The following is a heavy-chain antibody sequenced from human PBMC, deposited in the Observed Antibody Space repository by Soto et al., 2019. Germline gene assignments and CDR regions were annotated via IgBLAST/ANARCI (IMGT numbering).Heavy chain of an antibody. CDR1: GFLLSTSGVG. CDR3: AHTPEGASRIRGTGRYFQH. D-gene: IGHD3-10*01. CDR2: IYWDDDK. J-gene: IGHJ1*01. V-gene: IGHV2-5*02. Sequence: QITLKESGPTLVKPTQTLTLTCTFSGFLLSTSGVGVAWIRQPPGKALEWHSLIYWDDDKRYSPSLKSRLTITKDTSKNQVVLTMTNMDPVDTATYYCAHTPEGASRIRGTGRYFQHWGQGTLVTVSS.